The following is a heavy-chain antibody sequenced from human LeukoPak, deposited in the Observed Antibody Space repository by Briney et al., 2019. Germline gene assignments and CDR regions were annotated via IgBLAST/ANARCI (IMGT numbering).Heavy chain of an antibody. CDR2: ISAYNGNT. CDR3: ARDRGGSPGPQFDY. D-gene: IGHD1-26*01. J-gene: IGHJ4*02. CDR1: GYTFTSYG. V-gene: IGHV1-18*01. Sequence: GASVKVSCKASGYTFTSYGISWVRQAPGQGLEWMGWISAYNGNTNYAQNLQGRVTMTTDTSTNTTYVELRSLRSDDTAVYYCARDRGGSPGPQFDYWGQGTLVTVSS.